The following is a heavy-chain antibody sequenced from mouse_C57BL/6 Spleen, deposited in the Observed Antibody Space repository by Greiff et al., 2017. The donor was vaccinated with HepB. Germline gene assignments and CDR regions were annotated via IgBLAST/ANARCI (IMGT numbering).Heavy chain of an antibody. Sequence: VQLQQSGPELVKPGASVKIPCKASGYTFTDYNMDWVKQSHGKSLEWIGDINPNNGGTIYNQKFKGKATLTVDKSSSTAYMELRSLTSEDTAVYYCARRHYYGSIPFDYWGQGTTLTVSS. D-gene: IGHD1-1*01. CDR2: INPNNGGT. CDR1: GYTFTDYN. V-gene: IGHV1-18*01. CDR3: ARRHYYGSIPFDY. J-gene: IGHJ2*01.